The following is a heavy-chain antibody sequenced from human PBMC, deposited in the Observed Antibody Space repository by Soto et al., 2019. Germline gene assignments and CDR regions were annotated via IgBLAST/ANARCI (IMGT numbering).Heavy chain of an antibody. CDR3: ARGHYYYGMDV. CDR1: NGSVSSGTYS. V-gene: IGHV4-30-2*01. Sequence: SETLSLTCTVSNGSVSSGTYSWNWVRQPPGKGLEWIGYIYYSGTTYYTPSLKSRLTMSMDRANDHFSLNLTSVTAADTAVYFCARGHYYYGMDVWGQGITVTVSS. CDR2: IYYSGTT. J-gene: IGHJ6*02.